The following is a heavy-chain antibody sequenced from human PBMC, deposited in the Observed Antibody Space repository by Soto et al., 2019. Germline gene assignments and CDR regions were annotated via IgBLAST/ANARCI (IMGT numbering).Heavy chain of an antibody. CDR2: FTRSGNT. CDR3: AREFAPGSPNYDY. V-gene: IGHV3-23*01. D-gene: IGHD3-10*01. CDR1: GFTFSDYA. Sequence: GGSLRLSCAASGFTFSDYAMSWVRQAPGKGLEWVSTFTRSGNTYYADSVKGRFTISRDNSKNTLYLQMDSLRAEDTAVYYCAREFAPGSPNYDYWGLGTLVTVSS. J-gene: IGHJ4*02.